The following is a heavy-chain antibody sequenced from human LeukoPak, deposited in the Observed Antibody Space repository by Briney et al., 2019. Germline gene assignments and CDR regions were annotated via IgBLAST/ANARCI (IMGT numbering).Heavy chain of an antibody. V-gene: IGHV4-39*07. CDR1: GGSISSSIYY. J-gene: IGHJ4*02. D-gene: IGHD3-22*01. CDR2: IYYSGRT. CDR3: ARCYYDSSGYYYSSYFDY. Sequence: SETLSLTCTVSGGSISSSIYYWGWIRQPPGKGLEWIGSIYYSGRTYYNPSLKSRVTISEDTSKNQFSLKLSSVTAADTAVYYCARCYYDSSGYYYSSYFDYWGQGTLVTVSS.